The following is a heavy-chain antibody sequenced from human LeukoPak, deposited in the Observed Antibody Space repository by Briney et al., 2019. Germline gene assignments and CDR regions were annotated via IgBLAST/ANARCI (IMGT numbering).Heavy chain of an antibody. V-gene: IGHV1-2*02. Sequence: ASVKVSCKASGYTFTGYYMHWVRQAPGQGLEWMGWINPHSGDTNYAQKFQGRVTMTRDTSISTAYMDLSRLSSDDTAVYYCVRAAPTVTLDFDYWGQGTLVTVSS. CDR3: VRAAPTVTLDFDY. CDR2: INPHSGDT. CDR1: GYTFTGYY. D-gene: IGHD2-21*02. J-gene: IGHJ4*02.